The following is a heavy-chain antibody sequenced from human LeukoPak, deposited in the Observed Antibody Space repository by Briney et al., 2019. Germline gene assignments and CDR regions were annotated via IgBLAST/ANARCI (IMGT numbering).Heavy chain of an antibody. CDR1: GYTFISFG. V-gene: IGHV1-18*01. D-gene: IGHD3-22*01. J-gene: IGHJ4*02. CDR2: ISLYKGNT. CDR3: ARGYSSGSYPYFDY. Sequence: GASVKVSCKASGYTFISFGISWVRQAPGHGLEWIGWISLYKGNTNYAQNVQGRVTMTTDTSTDTAYMELRSLRSDDTAVYYCARGYSSGSYPYFDYWGQGTLATVSS.